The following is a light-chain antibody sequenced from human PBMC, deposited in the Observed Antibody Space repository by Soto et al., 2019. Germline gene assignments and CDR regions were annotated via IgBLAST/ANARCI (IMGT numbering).Light chain of an antibody. J-gene: IGLJ3*02. CDR1: GSDVGGYNH. V-gene: IGLV2-14*01. CDR2: EVS. CDR3: SSHASITFWV. Sequence: QSALTQPASVSGSPGQSITLSCTGTGSDVGGYNHVSWYQQHPGKAPQLITFEVSNRPSGVSNRLSASKSGNTASLTISGLQADDEAVYYCSSHASITFWVFGGGTKLTVL.